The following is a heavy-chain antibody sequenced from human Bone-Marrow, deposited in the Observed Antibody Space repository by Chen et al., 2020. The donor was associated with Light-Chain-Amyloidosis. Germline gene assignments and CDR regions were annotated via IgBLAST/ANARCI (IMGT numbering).Heavy chain of an antibody. D-gene: IGHD2-15*01. J-gene: IGHJ4*02. CDR1: GFTFDVLA. V-gene: IGHV3-23*01. Sequence: EVQLLESGGGLVRPGGSLRLSCTASGFTFDVLAMNWVRQAPGKGLQWVSTISASGTTSYYSDSVKGRFTISRDNSKNTLYLELNSLRVEDTAIYYCAKELPRIFLAFEYWGQGTLVTVSS. CDR3: AKELPRIFLAFEY. CDR2: ISASGTTS.